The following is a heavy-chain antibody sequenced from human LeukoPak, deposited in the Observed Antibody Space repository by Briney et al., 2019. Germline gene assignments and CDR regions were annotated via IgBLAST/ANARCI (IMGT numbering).Heavy chain of an antibody. CDR2: ISYDGSNK. CDR1: GFTFSSYA. Sequence: PGGSLRLSCAASGFTFSSYAMHWVRQAPGKGLEWVAVISYDGSNKYYADSVKGRFTISRDNSKNTLYLQMNSLRAEDTAVYYCAKDHYDYVWGSYRADYWGQGTLVTVSS. V-gene: IGHV3-30-3*01. J-gene: IGHJ4*02. CDR3: AKDHYDYVWGSYRADY. D-gene: IGHD3-16*02.